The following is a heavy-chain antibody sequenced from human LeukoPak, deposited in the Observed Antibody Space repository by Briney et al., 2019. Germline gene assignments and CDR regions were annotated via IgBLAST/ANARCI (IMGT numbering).Heavy chain of an antibody. CDR2: IYYSGST. D-gene: IGHD3-10*01. CDR1: GGSISSSSYY. Sequence: ASETLSLTCTVSGGSISSSSYYWGWIRQPPGKGLEWIGSIYYSGSTYHNPSLKSRVTISVDTSKNQFSLKLSSVTAADTAVYYCARDSGGRKGYYGSGNFDYWGQGTLVTVSS. J-gene: IGHJ4*02. CDR3: ARDSGGRKGYYGSGNFDY. V-gene: IGHV4-39*07.